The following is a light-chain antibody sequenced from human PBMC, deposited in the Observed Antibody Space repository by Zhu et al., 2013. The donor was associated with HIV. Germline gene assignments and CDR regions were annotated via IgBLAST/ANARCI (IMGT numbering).Light chain of an antibody. CDR1: QSVANS. J-gene: IGKJ2*01. CDR2: DAS. Sequence: EIVLTQSPVTLSLSPGERATLSCRASQSVANSLAWYQQKPGQAPRLVIYDASRRATGIPARFSGSGVWDRLHSHHQQPRARRFYSYYCQQRSKWPPFTFGQGTEVGDQT. V-gene: IGKV3-11*01. CDR3: QQRSKWPPFT.